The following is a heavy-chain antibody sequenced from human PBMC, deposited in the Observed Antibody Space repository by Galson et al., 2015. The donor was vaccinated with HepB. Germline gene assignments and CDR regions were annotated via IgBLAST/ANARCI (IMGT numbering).Heavy chain of an antibody. J-gene: IGHJ5*02. CDR3: ARGGSYFDGRGSLYNWFDP. CDR2: IDPRGGST. D-gene: IGHD3-22*01. V-gene: IGHV1-46*01. Sequence: SVKVSCKASGYTFTNYYLHWVRQAPGQGLEWMAIIDPRGGSTTFAQKFQGRVALTRDTSTSTVYMELSSLRSEDTAVYYCARGGSYFDGRGSLYNWFDPWGQGTLATVSS. CDR1: GYTFTNYY.